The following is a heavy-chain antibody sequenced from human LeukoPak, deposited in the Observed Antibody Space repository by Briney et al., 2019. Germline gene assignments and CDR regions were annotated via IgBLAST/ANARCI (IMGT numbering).Heavy chain of an antibody. CDR3: ARAGLDDFWSGYYLNWFDP. V-gene: IGHV4-34*01. J-gene: IGHJ5*02. CDR2: INHSGST. CDR1: GGSFSGYY. D-gene: IGHD3-3*01. Sequence: SETLSLTCAVSGGSFSGYYWSWIRQPPGKGLEWIGEINHSGSTNYNPSLKSRVTISVDTSKNQFSLKLSSVTAADTAVYYCARAGLDDFWSGYYLNWFDPWGQGTLVTVSS.